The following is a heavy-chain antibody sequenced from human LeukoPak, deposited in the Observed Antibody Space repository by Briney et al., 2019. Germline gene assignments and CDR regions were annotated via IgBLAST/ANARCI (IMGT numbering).Heavy chain of an antibody. CDR3: ARGGAAAGNYNYYYYMDV. CDR2: ISSSSSTI. Sequence: GGSLRLSCAASGFTFSSYSMNWVRQAPGKGLERVSYISSSSSTIYYADSVKGRFTISRDNAKNSLNLQMNSLRAEDMAVYYCARGGAAAGNYNYYYYMDVWGKGTTVTVSS. D-gene: IGHD6-13*01. J-gene: IGHJ6*03. CDR1: GFTFSSYS. V-gene: IGHV3-48*01.